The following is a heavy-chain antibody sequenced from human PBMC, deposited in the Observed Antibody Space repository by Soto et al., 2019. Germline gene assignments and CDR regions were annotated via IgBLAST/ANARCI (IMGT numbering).Heavy chain of an antibody. CDR3: ARGGYYQYYFDY. J-gene: IGHJ4*02. CDR1: GFTFSSYS. Sequence: GGSLRLSCAASGFTFSSYSMNWVRQAPGKGLEWVSSISSSSSYIYYADSVKGRFTISRDNAKNSLYLQMNSLRAEDSAVYYCARGGYYQYYFDYWGQGTLVTVSS. D-gene: IGHD3-22*01. CDR2: ISSSSSYI. V-gene: IGHV3-21*01.